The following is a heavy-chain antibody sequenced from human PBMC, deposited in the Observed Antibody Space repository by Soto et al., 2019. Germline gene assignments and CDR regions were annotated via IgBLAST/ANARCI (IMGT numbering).Heavy chain of an antibody. Sequence: EVQLVESGGGLVQPGRSLRLSCAASGFTFDDYAMHWVRQAPGKGLEWVSGISWNSGSIGYADSVKGRFTISRDNAKNSLYLQMNSLRAEDTALYYCAKDTNYGGMAVWGQGTTVTVSS. CDR1: GFTFDDYA. J-gene: IGHJ6*02. CDR3: AKDTNYGGMAV. CDR2: ISWNSGSI. V-gene: IGHV3-9*01.